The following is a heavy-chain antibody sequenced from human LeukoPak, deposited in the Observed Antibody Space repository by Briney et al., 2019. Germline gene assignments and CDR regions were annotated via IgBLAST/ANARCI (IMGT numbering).Heavy chain of an antibody. CDR2: IKQDGSEK. D-gene: IGHD4-17*01. J-gene: IGHJ4*02. CDR1: GFIFTSYW. Sequence: GGSLRLSCAASGFIFTSYWMTWVRQAPGKGLEWVANIKQDGSEKYYVDSVKGRFTISRDNAKNSLYLQMTSLRVEDTAVYYCARGGAMTTVTTYWGQGTLVSVSS. CDR3: ARGGAMTTVTTY. V-gene: IGHV3-7*05.